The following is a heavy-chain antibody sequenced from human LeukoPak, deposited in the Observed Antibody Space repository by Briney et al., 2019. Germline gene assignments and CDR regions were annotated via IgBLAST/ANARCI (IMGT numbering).Heavy chain of an antibody. J-gene: IGHJ5*02. D-gene: IGHD3-22*01. V-gene: IGHV4-39*07. Sequence: SETLSLACTVSGGSISSSSYYWGWIRQPPGKGLEWIGSIYYSGSTYYNPSLKSRVTISVDTSKNQFSLKLSSVTAADTAVYYCARDLSRYYYDSSGAHNWFDPWGQGTLVTVSS. CDR2: IYYSGST. CDR1: GGSISSSSYY. CDR3: ARDLSRYYYDSSGAHNWFDP.